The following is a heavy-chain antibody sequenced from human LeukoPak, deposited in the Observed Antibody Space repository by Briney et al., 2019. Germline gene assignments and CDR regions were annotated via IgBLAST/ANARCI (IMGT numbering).Heavy chain of an antibody. CDR1: GFTFSTYA. D-gene: IGHD3-16*02. CDR2: VNGNGGST. V-gene: IGHV3-23*01. CDR3: AKSLYGGCDS. J-gene: IGHJ4*02. Sequence: PGGSLRLSCAASGFTFSTYAMSWVRQAPGKGLEWVSGVNGNGGSTSYADSVKGRFTISRDNSKNTVYLQMNSLRVEDTAVYYGAKSLYGGCDSWGQGTVVTVSS.